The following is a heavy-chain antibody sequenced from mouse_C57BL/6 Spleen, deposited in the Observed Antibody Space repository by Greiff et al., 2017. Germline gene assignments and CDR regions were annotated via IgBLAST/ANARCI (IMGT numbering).Heavy chain of an antibody. CDR2: IYPGDGDT. J-gene: IGHJ2*01. CDR1: GYAFSSSW. D-gene: IGHD2-5*01. V-gene: IGHV1-82*01. Sequence: VKLMESGPELVKPGASVKISCKASGYAFSSSWMNWVKQRPGKGLEWIGRIYPGDGDTNYNGKFKGKATLTADKSSSTAYMQLSSLTSEDSAVYFCARRPTIVRRYYFDYWGQGTTLTVSS. CDR3: ARRPTIVRRYYFDY.